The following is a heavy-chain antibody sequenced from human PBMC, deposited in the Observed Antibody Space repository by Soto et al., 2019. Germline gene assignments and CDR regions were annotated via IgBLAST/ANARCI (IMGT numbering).Heavy chain of an antibody. CDR2: ISSSSSYI. CDR3: ARDQNPAIYYYGMGV. Sequence: GSLRRSYAASGFTFSSYRMNWVRQAQGKGLEWVSSISSSSSYIYYADSVKGRFTISRDNAKNSLYLQMNSLRAEDTAVYYCARDQNPAIYYYGMGVWGQGTTVTVSS. V-gene: IGHV3-21*01. CDR1: GFTFSSYR. J-gene: IGHJ6*02.